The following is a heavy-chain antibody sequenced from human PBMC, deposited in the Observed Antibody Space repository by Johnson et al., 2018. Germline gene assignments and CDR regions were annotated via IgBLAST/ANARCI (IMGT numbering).Heavy chain of an antibody. Sequence: QQVESGGGVVQPGRSLRLSCAVSGFIFSSYGMHWVRQAPGKGLEWVAFISYDGSNKYYGDSVKGRFTISRDNSKNTLHLQMHSLRPEDTAVYYFAKDVTSGDPRVYAFDIWGQGAMVTVSS. D-gene: IGHD4-17*01. CDR2: ISYDGSNK. CDR3: AKDVTSGDPRVYAFDI. J-gene: IGHJ3*02. CDR1: GFIFSSYG. V-gene: IGHV3-30*18.